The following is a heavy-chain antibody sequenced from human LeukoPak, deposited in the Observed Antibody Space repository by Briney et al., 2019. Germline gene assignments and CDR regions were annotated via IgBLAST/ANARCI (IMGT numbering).Heavy chain of an antibody. CDR3: ARDVIVAYYYGMDV. CDR1: GGSISSSSEY. Sequence: SETLSLTCIVSGGSISSSSEYWGWIRQPPGKGLEWIASIYYSGASYYNPSLKSRVAISVDTSKNQFSLKVTSVTAADTGVYYCARDVIVAYYYGMDVWGQGTTVTVS. CDR2: IYYSGAS. J-gene: IGHJ6*02. V-gene: IGHV4-39*07. D-gene: IGHD2-21*01.